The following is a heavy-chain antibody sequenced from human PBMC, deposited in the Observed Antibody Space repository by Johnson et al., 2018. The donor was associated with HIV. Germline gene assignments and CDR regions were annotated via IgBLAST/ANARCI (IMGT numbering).Heavy chain of an antibody. D-gene: IGHD6-13*01. CDR2: IKQDGSER. V-gene: IGHV3-7*03. CDR3: AKDRGTGIARDAFDM. J-gene: IGHJ3*02. Sequence: VQLVESGGGLVQPGGSLRLSCAASRFTFSDAWMSWVRQAPGKGLEWVANIKQDGSERYYVDSLKGRFTISRDNAKNSLYLQMNSLGAEDTALYHCAKDRGTGIARDAFDMWGQGTMVTVS. CDR1: RFTFSDAW.